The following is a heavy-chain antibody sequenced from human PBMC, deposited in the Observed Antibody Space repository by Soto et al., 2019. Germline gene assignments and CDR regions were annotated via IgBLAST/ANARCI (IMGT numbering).Heavy chain of an antibody. CDR1: GGSISSYY. J-gene: IGHJ6*03. CDR2: IYYSGST. D-gene: IGHD4-17*01. V-gene: IGHV4-59*08. Sequence: QVQLQESGPGLVKPSETLSLTCTVSGGSISSYYWSWIRQPPGKGLEWIGYIYYSGSTNYNPSIKSRVTISVDTCKNQFSLKLSSVTAADTAVYYCASGAVTTEYYYYYYMDVWGKGTTVTVSS. CDR3: ASGAVTTEYYYYYYMDV.